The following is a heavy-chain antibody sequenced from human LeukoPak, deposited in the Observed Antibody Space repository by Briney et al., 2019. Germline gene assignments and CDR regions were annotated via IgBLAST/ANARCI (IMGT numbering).Heavy chain of an antibody. CDR3: ARGTSPFYGMDV. J-gene: IGHJ6*02. Sequence: ASVKVSCKASGYTLTSYDINWVRQATGQGLEWMGWMNPNSGNTGYAQKFQGRVTMTRNTSISTAYMELSSLRSEDTAVYYCARGTSPFYGMDVWGQGTTVTVSS. CDR2: MNPNSGNT. CDR1: GYTLTSYD. V-gene: IGHV1-8*01.